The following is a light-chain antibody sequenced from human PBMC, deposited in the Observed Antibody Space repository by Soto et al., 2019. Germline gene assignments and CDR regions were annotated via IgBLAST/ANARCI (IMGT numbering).Light chain of an antibody. CDR2: EVS. J-gene: IGLJ1*01. CDR1: SSDVGGYNS. V-gene: IGLV2-8*01. Sequence: QSALTQPPSASGSPGQSVTISCTGTSSDVGGYNSVSWYQHHPGKAPKLMIYEVSKRRSGVPDRFSGSKSANTASLTVSGLLSEDEADYYCSSYAGSNNYVFGTGTKVTVL. CDR3: SSYAGSNNYV.